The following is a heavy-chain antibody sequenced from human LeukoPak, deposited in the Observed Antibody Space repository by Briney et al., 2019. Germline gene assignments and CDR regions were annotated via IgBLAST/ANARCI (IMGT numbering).Heavy chain of an antibody. Sequence: GGSLRLSCAASGFTFSSYSMNWVRQAPGKGLEWVSSISSSSSYIYYADSVKGRFTISRDNAKNSLYLQMNSLRAEDTAVYYCARAALYYYGSGRFLDVWGRGTTVTVSS. CDR3: ARAALYYYGSGRFLDV. J-gene: IGHJ6*02. D-gene: IGHD3-10*01. V-gene: IGHV3-21*01. CDR2: ISSSSSYI. CDR1: GFTFSSYS.